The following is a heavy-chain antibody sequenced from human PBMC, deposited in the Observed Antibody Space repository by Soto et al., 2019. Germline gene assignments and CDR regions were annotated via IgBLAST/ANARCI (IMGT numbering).Heavy chain of an antibody. D-gene: IGHD3-10*01. CDR3: ARDHYGSGDYYYYGMDV. Sequence: SVKVSCKASGGTFSSYTISWVRQAPGQGLEWMGRIIPILGIANYAQRFQGRVTITADKSTSTAYMELSSLRSEDTAVYYCARDHYGSGDYYYYGMDVWGQGTKVTVSS. J-gene: IGHJ6*02. CDR1: GGTFSSYT. CDR2: IIPILGIA. V-gene: IGHV1-69*04.